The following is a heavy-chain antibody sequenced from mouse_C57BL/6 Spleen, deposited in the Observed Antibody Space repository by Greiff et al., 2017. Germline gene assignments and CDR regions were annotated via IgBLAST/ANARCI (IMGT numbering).Heavy chain of an antibody. CDR2: ISNGGGST. CDR1: GFTFSDYY. Sequence: EVKLMESGGGLVQPGGSLTLSCAASGFTFSDYYMYWVRQTPEKRLEWVAYISNGGGSTYYPDTVKGRFTISRDNAKNTLYLQMSRLKSEDTAMYYCARQGTGPYFDYWGQGTTLTVSS. J-gene: IGHJ2*01. V-gene: IGHV5-12*01. CDR3: ARQGTGPYFDY. D-gene: IGHD4-1*01.